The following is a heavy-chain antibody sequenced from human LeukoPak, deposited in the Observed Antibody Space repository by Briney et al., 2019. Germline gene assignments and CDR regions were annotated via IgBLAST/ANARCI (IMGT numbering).Heavy chain of an antibody. CDR1: GGSISSSSYY. Sequence: PSETLSLTCTVSGGSISSSSYYWGWIRQPPGKGLEWIGSIYYSGSTYYNPSLKSRVTISVDTSKNQLSLKLSSVTAADTAVYYCARDCSSTSCYEVYAFDIWGQGTMVTVSS. D-gene: IGHD2-2*01. V-gene: IGHV4-39*07. CDR3: ARDCSSTSCYEVYAFDI. J-gene: IGHJ3*02. CDR2: IYYSGST.